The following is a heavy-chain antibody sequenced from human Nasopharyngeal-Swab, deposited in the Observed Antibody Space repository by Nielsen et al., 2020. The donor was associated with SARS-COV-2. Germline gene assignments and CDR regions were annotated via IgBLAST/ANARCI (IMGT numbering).Heavy chain of an antibody. J-gene: IGHJ6*02. Sequence: SGPTLVKPTQTLTLTCTFSGFSLSTSGMCVSWIRQPPGKALEWLALIDWDDDKYYSTSLKTRLTISKDTSKNQVVPTMTNMDPVDTATYYCARMEKYYYGSGSYYYYYYGMDVWGQGTTVTVSS. D-gene: IGHD3-10*01. CDR1: GFSLSTSGMC. CDR3: ARMEKYYYGSGSYYYYYYGMDV. V-gene: IGHV2-70*01. CDR2: IDWDDDK.